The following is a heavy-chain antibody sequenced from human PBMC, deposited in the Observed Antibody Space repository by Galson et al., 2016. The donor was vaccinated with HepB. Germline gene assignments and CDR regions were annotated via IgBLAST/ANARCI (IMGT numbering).Heavy chain of an antibody. CDR3: ATDPPWDSDVFDI. CDR2: INQHGGEK. J-gene: IGHJ3*02. D-gene: IGHD1-26*01. CDR1: GYTFSSFW. V-gene: IGHV3-7*01. Sequence: SLRLSCAASGYTFSSFWMSWVRQVPGKGPEWVANINQHGGEKYYVGSVKGRFTISRDNAKNLLYLEMNSLRAEDTAVYYCATDPPWDSDVFDIWGQGTMVTVSS.